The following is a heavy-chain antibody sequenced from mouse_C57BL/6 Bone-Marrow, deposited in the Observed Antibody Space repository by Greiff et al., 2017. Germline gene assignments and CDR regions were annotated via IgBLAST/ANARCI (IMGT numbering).Heavy chain of an antibody. CDR1: GYTFTDYE. CDR2: IDPETGGT. Sequence: VQLQESGAELVRPGASVTLSCKASGYTFTDYEMHWVKQTPVHGLEWIGAIDPETGGTAYNQKFKGKAILTADKSSSTAYMGLRSLTSEDSAVYYCTSHTYWGQGTLVTVSA. J-gene: IGHJ3*01. V-gene: IGHV1-15*01. CDR3: TSHTY.